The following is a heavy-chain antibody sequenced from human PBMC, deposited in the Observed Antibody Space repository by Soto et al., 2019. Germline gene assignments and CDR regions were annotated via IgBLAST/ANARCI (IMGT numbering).Heavy chain of an antibody. CDR1: GFTFSSYG. Sequence: GGSLRLSCAASGFTFSSYGMHWVRQAPGKGLEWVAVISYDGSNKYYADSVKGRFTISRDNSKNTLYLQMNSLRAEDTAVYYCAIPPIGSHSGSFTTNDYWGQGTLVTVSS. CDR2: ISYDGSNK. CDR3: AIPPIGSHSGSFTTNDY. D-gene: IGHD1-26*01. J-gene: IGHJ4*02. V-gene: IGHV3-30*03.